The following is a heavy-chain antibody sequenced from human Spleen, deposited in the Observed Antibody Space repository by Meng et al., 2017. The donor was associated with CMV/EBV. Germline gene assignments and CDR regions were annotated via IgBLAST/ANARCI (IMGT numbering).Heavy chain of an antibody. D-gene: IGHD2-15*01. V-gene: IGHV3-21*01. Sequence: GESLKISCAASGFTFRSYSMNWVRQAPGKGLEWVSSISSRSSYIYYADSVKGRFTISRDNAKNSLYLQMNSLRAEDTAVYYCAREGRDLDLWGLGTLVTVSS. CDR2: ISSRSSYI. CDR3: AREGRDLDL. CDR1: GFTFRSYS. J-gene: IGHJ5*02.